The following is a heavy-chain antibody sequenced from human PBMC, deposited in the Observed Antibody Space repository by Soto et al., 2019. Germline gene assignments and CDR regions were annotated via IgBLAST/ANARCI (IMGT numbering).Heavy chain of an antibody. CDR3: AMYSRSYVDY. V-gene: IGHV1-18*04. J-gene: IGHJ4*02. CDR2: ISPHNGNT. Sequence: QVQWLQSGGEVKKPGASVKVSCKTSGYSFTSYDITWVRQAPGQGLEWMGWISPHNGNTEYTKKLQDRVTMTADISTSTAYVELRSLRSDDTAVYYCAMYSRSYVDYWGQGTLVTVSS. D-gene: IGHD6-6*01. CDR1: GYSFTSYD.